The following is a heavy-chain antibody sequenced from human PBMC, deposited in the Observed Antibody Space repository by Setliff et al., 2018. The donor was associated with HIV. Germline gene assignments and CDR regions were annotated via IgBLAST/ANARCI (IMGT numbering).Heavy chain of an antibody. CDR3: AKGQGPVDY. Sequence: ASVKVSCKTSGYIFTNYYTHWVRQAPGQGLEWMGRISPNSGGAQYAQKFQGRFTLTTDTSISTAYMELSGLRSDDTAVYYCAKGQGPVDYWGQRTLVTVSS. V-gene: IGHV1-2*06. CDR1: GYIFTNYY. CDR2: ISPNSGGA. J-gene: IGHJ4*02.